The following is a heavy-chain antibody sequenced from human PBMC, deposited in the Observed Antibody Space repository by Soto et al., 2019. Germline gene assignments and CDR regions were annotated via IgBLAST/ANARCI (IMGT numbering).Heavy chain of an antibody. D-gene: IGHD5-18*01. CDR2: IYYSGST. J-gene: IGHJ4*02. CDR1: GGSISSFY. V-gene: IGHV4-59*01. CDR3: ARDNGYSYGYTLDH. Sequence: SETLSLTCTVSGGSISSFYGSWIRQPPGKGLEWIGYIYYSGSTDYNPSLKSRVTISVDTSKNQFSLKLSSVTAADTAVYYCARDNGYSYGYTLDHWGQGTLVTVSS.